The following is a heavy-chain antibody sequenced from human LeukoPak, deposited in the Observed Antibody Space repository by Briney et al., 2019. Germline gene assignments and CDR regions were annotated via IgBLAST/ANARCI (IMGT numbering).Heavy chain of an antibody. Sequence: PPETLSLTCTVSGGSITNYYWSWIRQPPGKGLEWIGYIYYSGTSNYNPSLKSRVTISVDTSKNQFSLKLSSVTAADTAVYFCARVGSWGGHADYWGQGTLVTVSS. CDR1: GGSITNYY. CDR2: IYYSGTS. CDR3: ARVGSWGGHADY. D-gene: IGHD3-16*01. J-gene: IGHJ4*02. V-gene: IGHV4-59*01.